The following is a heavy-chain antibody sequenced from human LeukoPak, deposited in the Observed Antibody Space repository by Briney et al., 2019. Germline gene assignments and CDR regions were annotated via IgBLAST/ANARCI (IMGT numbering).Heavy chain of an antibody. CDR3: ARDGSFTSAAPDY. D-gene: IGHD2-2*01. V-gene: IGHV3-30*04. CDR2: ISYDGSNK. Sequence: GRSLRLSCAASGFTFSSYAMHWVSQAPGKGLEWVAVISYDGSNKYYADSVKGRFTISRDNSKNTLYLQMNSLRAEDTAVYYCARDGSFTSAAPDYWGQGTLVTVSS. CDR1: GFTFSSYA. J-gene: IGHJ4*02.